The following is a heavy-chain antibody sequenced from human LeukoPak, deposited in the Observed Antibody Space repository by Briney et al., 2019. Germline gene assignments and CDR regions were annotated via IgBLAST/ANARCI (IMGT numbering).Heavy chain of an antibody. CDR3: AKGLGYCSSTSCYAGGVFDW. V-gene: IGHV3-43D*04. D-gene: IGHD2-2*01. CDR1: GFTIDDYA. CDR2: ISWDGGST. J-gene: IGHJ4*02. Sequence: GGSLRLSCAASGFTIDDYAMHWVRQAPAKGLEWVSLISWDGGSTYYADSVKGRFTISRDNSKHSLYLHMNSLRAEDTALYYGAKGLGYCSSTSCYAGGVFDWWGQGTLVTVSS.